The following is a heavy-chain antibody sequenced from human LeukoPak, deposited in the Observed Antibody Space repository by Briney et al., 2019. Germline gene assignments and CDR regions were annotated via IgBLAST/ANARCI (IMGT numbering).Heavy chain of an antibody. CDR3: ARDYYGSGSPDY. CDR2: IYSGGST. CDR1: GFTFDDYA. Sequence: GGSLRLSCAASGFTFDDYAMHWVRQAPGKGLEWVSVIYSGGSTYYADSVKGRFTISRDNSKNTLYLRMNSLRAEDTAVYYCARDYYGSGSPDYWGQGTLVTVSS. J-gene: IGHJ4*02. D-gene: IGHD3-10*01. V-gene: IGHV3-53*01.